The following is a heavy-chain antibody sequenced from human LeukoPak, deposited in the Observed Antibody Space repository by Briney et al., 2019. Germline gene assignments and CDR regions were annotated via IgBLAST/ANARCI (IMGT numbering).Heavy chain of an antibody. Sequence: ASVKVSCKASGYTFTSNYIHWVRQAPGQGLEWMGMIYPRDGSTSYAQKFQGRVTVTRDTSTSTVHMELSGLRSEDTAVYYCATDIWSSGSPLDYWGQGTLVTVSS. J-gene: IGHJ4*02. CDR3: ATDIWSSGSPLDY. D-gene: IGHD3-22*01. CDR2: IYPRDGST. CDR1: GYTFTSNY. V-gene: IGHV1-46*01.